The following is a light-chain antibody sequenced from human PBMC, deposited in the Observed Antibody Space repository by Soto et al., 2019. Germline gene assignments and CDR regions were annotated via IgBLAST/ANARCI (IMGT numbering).Light chain of an antibody. Sequence: DIQLTQSPSTLSASVGDRVIITCRASQTIGTWLAWYQERPEKATRLLIYKASTLERGVPSRFSGSGSGTEFTLTISNLQPEDFATYYCHLYNTYSPTLGQGTKLEI. CDR2: KAS. CDR3: HLYNTYSPT. CDR1: QTIGTW. V-gene: IGKV1-5*03. J-gene: IGKJ2*01.